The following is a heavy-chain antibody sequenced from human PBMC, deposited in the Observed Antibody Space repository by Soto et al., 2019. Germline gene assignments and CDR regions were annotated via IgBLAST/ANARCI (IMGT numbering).Heavy chain of an antibody. Sequence: QVQLVQSGAEVKKPGASVKVSCKASGYTFTGYYMHWVRQAPGQGLEWMGWINPNSGGTNYAQKFQGWVTMTRDTSISTAYMELSRLRSDDTAVYYCAREYYDFWSGYYRGGYYYYYGMDVWGQGTTFTVSS. J-gene: IGHJ6*02. V-gene: IGHV1-2*04. CDR1: GYTFTGYY. CDR3: AREYYDFWSGYYRGGYYYYYGMDV. D-gene: IGHD3-3*01. CDR2: INPNSGGT.